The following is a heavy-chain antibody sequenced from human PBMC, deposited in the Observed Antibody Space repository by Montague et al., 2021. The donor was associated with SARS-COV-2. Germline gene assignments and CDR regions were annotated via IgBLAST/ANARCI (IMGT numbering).Heavy chain of an antibody. D-gene: IGHD1-26*01. J-gene: IGHJ3*02. CDR2: ISYDGSNK. CDR1: GFTFSSYA. CDR3: ARSYSGSYHGAFDI. V-gene: IGHV3-30-3*01. Sequence: SRSLSLSASGFTFSSYAMHWVRQAPGKGLEWVAVISYDGSNKYYADSVKGRFTISRDNSKNALYLQMNSLRAEDTAVYYCARSYSGSYHGAFDIWGQGTMVTVSS.